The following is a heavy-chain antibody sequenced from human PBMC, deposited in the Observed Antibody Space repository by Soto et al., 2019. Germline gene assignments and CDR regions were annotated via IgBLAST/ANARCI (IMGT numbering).Heavy chain of an antibody. CDR3: ARSRCRGGTPY. CDR1: GGTFSSYT. Sequence: QVHLVQSEAEVKKPGSSVKVSCKASGGTFSSYTVSWVRQAPGQGLEWVGGIIPVFNTPYYPQKLPGRVTTPAEKSTSTAYMDLSNLRSEDTAVYYCARSRCRGGTPYWGQGTLVTVSS. J-gene: IGHJ4*02. D-gene: IGHD2-15*01. V-gene: IGHV1-69*06. CDR2: IIPVFNTP.